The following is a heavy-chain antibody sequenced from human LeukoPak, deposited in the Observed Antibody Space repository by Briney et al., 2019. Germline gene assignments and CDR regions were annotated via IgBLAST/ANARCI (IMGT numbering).Heavy chain of an antibody. Sequence: SETLSLTCTVSGGSISSGDNYWSWIRQPAGKGLEWIGRIYTSGGINYNPSLKSRVTISEDTSKNQFSLKLSSVTAADTAVYYCASAYTYASRFVYWGQGTLVTVSS. J-gene: IGHJ4*02. V-gene: IGHV4-61*02. CDR1: GGSISSGDNY. CDR3: ASAYTYASRFVY. CDR2: IYTSGGI. D-gene: IGHD5-18*01.